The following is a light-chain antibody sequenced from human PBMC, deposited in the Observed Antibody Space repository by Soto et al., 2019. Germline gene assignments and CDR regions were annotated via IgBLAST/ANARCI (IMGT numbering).Light chain of an antibody. CDR2: DAS. J-gene: IGKJ1*01. Sequence: DIQMTQSPSSLSASVGYRVTITCRASQSISSYLNWYQQKPGKAPKVLIFDASSLESGVPSRFSGSGSATEFTLTISSLQPDDFATYYCQQYSTYPWTFGQGTKVDI. CDR3: QQYSTYPWT. CDR1: QSISSY. V-gene: IGKV1-5*01.